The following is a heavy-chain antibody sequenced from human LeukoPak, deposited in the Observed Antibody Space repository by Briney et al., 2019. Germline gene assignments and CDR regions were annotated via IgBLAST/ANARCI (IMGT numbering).Heavy chain of an antibody. CDR3: AKDPSGLDYLDY. CDR1: GFTFSSYV. V-gene: IGHV3-23*01. Sequence: PGGSLRLSCAASGFTFSSYVMSWVRQAPGKGLEWVSGISTGGDSTYYADSVKGRFTISRDNSKNTLYLQMNSLGAEDTAVYYCAKDPSGLDYLDYWGQGTLVTVSA. CDR2: ISTGGDST. J-gene: IGHJ4*02.